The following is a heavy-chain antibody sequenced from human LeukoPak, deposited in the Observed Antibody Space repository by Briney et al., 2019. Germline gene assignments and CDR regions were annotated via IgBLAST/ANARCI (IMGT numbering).Heavy chain of an antibody. CDR1: GGSISSGGYS. D-gene: IGHD6-13*01. Sequence: PSETLSLTCAVSGGSISSGGYSWSWIRQPPRKGLEWIGYMYHSGSIYNPSLKSRVTISVDRSKNQFSLKLSSVTAADTAVYYCARVVAAAGNSFDFWGQGTLVTVSS. CDR3: ARVVAAAGNSFDF. V-gene: IGHV4-30-2*01. CDR2: MYHSGS. J-gene: IGHJ4*02.